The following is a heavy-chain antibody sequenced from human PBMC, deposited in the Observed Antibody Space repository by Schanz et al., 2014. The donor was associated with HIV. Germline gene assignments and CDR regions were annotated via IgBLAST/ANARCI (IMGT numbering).Heavy chain of an antibody. J-gene: IGHJ3*01. CDR2: LNPKSAHT. V-gene: IGHV1-8*01. Sequence: QMRLIQSGSEMKKPGASVTVSCKTSGNTFPDLDVNWVRQAPGQGLEWMGWLNPKSAHTGYAQKFQGRVTMSIDTSRRTVXXXXSGLKSDDTAVXXXXXXGLWYKAGNYYGSXXXVWGQGTRVTVSS. D-gene: IGHD3-9*01. CDR3: XXXGLWYKAGNYYGSXXXV. CDR1: GNTFPDLD.